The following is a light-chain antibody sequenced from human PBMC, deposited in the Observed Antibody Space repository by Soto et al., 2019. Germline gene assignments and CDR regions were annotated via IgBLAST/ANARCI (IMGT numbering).Light chain of an antibody. CDR2: GDN. CDR1: SSNIGSNT. Sequence: QSVLTQPPSASGTPGQRVTISCPGSSSNIGSNTVNWYQQLPGTAPKRLIYGDNNRPSGVPDRFSGSKSGTSASLAITGLQPEDEADYYCQSYDSSLTTFVFGTGTKVTVL. V-gene: IGLV1-40*01. CDR3: QSYDSSLTTFV. J-gene: IGLJ1*01.